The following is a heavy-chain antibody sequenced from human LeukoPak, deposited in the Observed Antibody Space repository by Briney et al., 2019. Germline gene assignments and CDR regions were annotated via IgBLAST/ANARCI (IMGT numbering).Heavy chain of an antibody. D-gene: IGHD6-13*01. Sequence: PGGSLRLSCAASGFTVSSNYMSWVRQAPGKGLEWVSVTYSSGNTYYADSVKDRFTISRDNSKNTMYLQMNSLRTEDTAVYYCARRRSSSWGIDYWGQGTLVTVSS. V-gene: IGHV3-66*02. J-gene: IGHJ4*02. CDR2: TYSSGNT. CDR1: GFTVSSNY. CDR3: ARRRSSSWGIDY.